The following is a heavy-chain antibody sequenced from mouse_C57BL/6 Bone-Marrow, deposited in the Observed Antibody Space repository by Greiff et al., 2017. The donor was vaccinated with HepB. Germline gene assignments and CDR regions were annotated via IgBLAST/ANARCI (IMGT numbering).Heavy chain of an antibody. CDR2: IYPGSGST. V-gene: IGHV1-55*01. Sequence: VKQRPGQGLEWIGDIYPGSGSTNYNEKFKSKATLTVDTSSSTAYMQLSSLTSEDSAVYYCAREGYGYDGGYAMDYWGQGTSVTVSS. D-gene: IGHD2-2*01. CDR3: AREGYGYDGGYAMDY. J-gene: IGHJ4*01.